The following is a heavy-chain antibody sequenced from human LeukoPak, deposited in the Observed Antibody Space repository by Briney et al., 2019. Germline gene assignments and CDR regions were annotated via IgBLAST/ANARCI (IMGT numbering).Heavy chain of an antibody. CDR3: ARGWVYSDY. Sequence: ADTLSLTRSLSGRSLSSYYWSWTRQPPGKGLEWIGFVNYCGSNNYHPPLKSRVTISVDTSKNQFSLELSSVTASETAVYCCARGWVYSDYWGQGTLVTV. CDR2: VNYCGSN. CDR1: GRSLSSYY. V-gene: IGHV4-59*07. J-gene: IGHJ4*02. D-gene: IGHD1-26*01.